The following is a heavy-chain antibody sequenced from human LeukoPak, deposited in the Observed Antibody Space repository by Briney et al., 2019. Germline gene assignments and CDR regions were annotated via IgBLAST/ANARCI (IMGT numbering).Heavy chain of an antibody. V-gene: IGHV1-69*05. Sequence: SVTVSCKASGGTFSSYAISWVRQAPGQGLEWMGGIIPIFGTANYAQKFQGRVTITTDESTSTAYMELSSLRSEDTAVYYCARNDYGDRNGAFDIWGQGTMVTVSS. CDR2: IIPIFGTA. CDR1: GGTFSSYA. CDR3: ARNDYGDRNGAFDI. J-gene: IGHJ3*02. D-gene: IGHD4-17*01.